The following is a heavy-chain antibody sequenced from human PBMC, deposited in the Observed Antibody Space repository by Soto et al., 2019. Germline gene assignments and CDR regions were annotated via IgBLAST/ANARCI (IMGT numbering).Heavy chain of an antibody. CDR3: ARDPYGSGHCVRYYYGMDV. J-gene: IGHJ6*02. Sequence: SVKVSCKASAYTFTSYYMHWVRQAPGQGLEWMGIINPSGGSTSYAQKFQGRVTMTRDTSTSTVYMELSSLRSEDTAVYYCARDPYGSGHCVRYYYGMDVWGQGTTVTVSS. D-gene: IGHD3-10*01. CDR1: AYTFTSYY. CDR2: INPSGGST. V-gene: IGHV1-46*01.